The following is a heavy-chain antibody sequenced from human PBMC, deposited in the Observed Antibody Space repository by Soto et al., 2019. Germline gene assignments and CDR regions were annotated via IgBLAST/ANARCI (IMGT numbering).Heavy chain of an antibody. CDR1: GFICSSYD. CDR3: AKATATSGGAFEI. J-gene: IGHJ3*02. CDR2: ILVGGST. D-gene: IGHD1-1*01. V-gene: IGHV3-23*01. Sequence: GGSLRLSCAVSGFICSSYDMSWVRQAPGKGLEWVSTILVGGSTHYEDSVKGRFTISRDTSKNTVYLQMNSLTAGDTAFYYCAKATATSGGAFEIYGQGTMVTVS.